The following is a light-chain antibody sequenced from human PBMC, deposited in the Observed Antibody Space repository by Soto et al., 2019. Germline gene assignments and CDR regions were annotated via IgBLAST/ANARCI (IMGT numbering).Light chain of an antibody. J-gene: IGLJ2*01. V-gene: IGLV3-25*03. CDR3: QSADSSGTYVV. CDR2: KDS. CDR1: ALPNQY. Sequence: SYELTQPPSVSVSPGQTARITCSGDALPNQYAYWYQQKPGQAPVLVIYKDSERPSGIPERFSGSSSGTTVTLTISGVQAEAEADYYCQSADSSGTYVVFGGGTKLTVL.